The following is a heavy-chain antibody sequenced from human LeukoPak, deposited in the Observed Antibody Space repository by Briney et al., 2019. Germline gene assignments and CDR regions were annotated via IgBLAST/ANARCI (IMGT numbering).Heavy chain of an antibody. CDR2: INSDGSFT. Sequence: PGGSLRLSCAASGFTVSSNYMSWVRQAPGKGLMWVSRINSDGSFTSYADSVKGRFTISRDNAKNTLYLQMNSLRAEDTAVYYCARDNQFWSGYSFWGQGTLVTVSS. J-gene: IGHJ4*02. CDR3: ARDNQFWSGYSF. V-gene: IGHV3-74*01. D-gene: IGHD3-3*01. CDR1: GFTVSSNY.